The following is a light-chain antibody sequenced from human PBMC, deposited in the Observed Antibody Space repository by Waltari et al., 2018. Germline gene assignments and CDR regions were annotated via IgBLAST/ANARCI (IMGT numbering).Light chain of an antibody. Sequence: SYELTQPSSVSVSPGQTAKILCSGDILAKKYARCFQQTPGPAPLLLIYEDSDRPSAIPGRFSGSSSGTTVTLTITGAHVDDEADYYCFSAADNNWVFGGGTKLTVL. CDR3: FSAADNNWV. J-gene: IGLJ3*02. CDR2: EDS. CDR1: ILAKKY. V-gene: IGLV3-27*01.